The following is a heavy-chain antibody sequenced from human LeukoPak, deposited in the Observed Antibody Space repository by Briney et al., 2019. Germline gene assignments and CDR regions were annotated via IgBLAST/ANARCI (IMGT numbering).Heavy chain of an antibody. CDR2: IYYSGSA. J-gene: IGHJ6*04. CDR1: GGSISSGGYY. V-gene: IGHV4-31*03. D-gene: IGHD4-17*01. CDR3: ARSSTVTTPYYYYYGMDV. Sequence: SQTLSLTCTVSGGSISSGGYYWRWIRQHPGKGLEWIGYIYYSGSAYYNPSLKSRFTISVDTSKNQFSLKLSSVTAADTAVYYCARSSTVTTPYYYYYGMDVWGKGTTVTVSS.